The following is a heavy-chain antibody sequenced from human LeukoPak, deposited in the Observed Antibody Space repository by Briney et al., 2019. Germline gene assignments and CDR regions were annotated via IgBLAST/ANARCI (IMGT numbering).Heavy chain of an antibody. V-gene: IGHV3-74*01. Sequence: GGSLRLSCAASGFTFSDYYMSWIRQAPGKGLMYISRNNGDGSTTDYADVVKGRFTMSRDNVKNTLYLQMNSLRVEDTAVYYCARDPRNVGLAPWGQGTLVTVSS. CDR2: NNGDGSTT. CDR1: GFTFSDYY. J-gene: IGHJ5*02. CDR3: ARDPRNVGLAP. D-gene: IGHD2-15*01.